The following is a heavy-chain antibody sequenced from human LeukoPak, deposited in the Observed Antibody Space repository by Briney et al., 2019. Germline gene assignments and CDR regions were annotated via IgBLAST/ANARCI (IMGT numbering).Heavy chain of an antibody. CDR2: ISYDGSNK. CDR3: AKCPVTFGGVIVITSGYFDY. V-gene: IGHV3-30*18. D-gene: IGHD3-16*02. J-gene: IGHJ4*02. CDR1: GFTFSSYG. Sequence: GRSLRLSCAASGFTFSSYGMHWVRQAPGKGLEWVAVISYDGSNKYYADSVKGRFTISRDNSKNTLHLQMNNLRAEDTALYYCAKCPVTFGGVIVITSGYFDYWGQGTLFTVSS.